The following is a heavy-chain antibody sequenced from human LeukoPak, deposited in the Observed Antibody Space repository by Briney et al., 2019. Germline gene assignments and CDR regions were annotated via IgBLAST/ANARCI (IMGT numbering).Heavy chain of an antibody. CDR2: INSYSTNI. CDR1: GFTFSTYS. D-gene: IGHD2-2*02. V-gene: IGHV3-21*01. CDR3: ARGPYTDY. J-gene: IGHJ4*02. Sequence: GGSLRLSCAASGFTFSTYSMNWVRQAPGKGLEWVSSINSYSTNIYYADSVKGQFTISRDNAKNSLYLQMNSLRAEDTALHYCARGPYTDYWGQGTLVTVSS.